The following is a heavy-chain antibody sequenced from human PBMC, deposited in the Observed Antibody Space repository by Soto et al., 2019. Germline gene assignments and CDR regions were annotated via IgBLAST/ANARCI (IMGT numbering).Heavy chain of an antibody. J-gene: IGHJ4*02. Sequence: QIQLVQSGAEVKKPGSSLKVSCKASGRTFSSYTISWVRQAPGQGLEWMGRIIPILGIANYAQKFQGRVTITADKSTSTAYMELSSLRSEDTAVYYCARGDVDTAMVFDYWGQGTLVTVSS. V-gene: IGHV1-69*02. CDR3: ARGDVDTAMVFDY. D-gene: IGHD5-18*01. CDR1: GRTFSSYT. CDR2: IIPILGIA.